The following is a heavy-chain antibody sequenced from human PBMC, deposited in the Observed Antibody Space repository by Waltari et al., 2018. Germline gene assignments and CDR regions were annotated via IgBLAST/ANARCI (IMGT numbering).Heavy chain of an antibody. J-gene: IGHJ4*02. CDR1: GFTVSTHS. D-gene: IGHD6-19*01. Sequence: EVQLVESGGGLIQPGGSLRLSCAASGFTVSTHSLRCVRQDPGKGLEWVSVIYSGCSTYYADSVKGRFTISRDNSKNTLYLQMNSLRAEDTAVYYCARGPGIAVEFDYWGQGTLVTVSS. V-gene: IGHV3-53*01. CDR3: ARGPGIAVEFDY. CDR2: IYSGCST.